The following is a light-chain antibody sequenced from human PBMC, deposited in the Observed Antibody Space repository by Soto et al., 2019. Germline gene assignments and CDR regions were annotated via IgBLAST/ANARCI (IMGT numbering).Light chain of an antibody. CDR2: WAS. CDR1: QSVLYISNQKNY. V-gene: IGKV4-1*01. J-gene: IGKJ4*01. CDR3: HQYLSSPVT. Sequence: DIVMTQSPDSLAVSLGERATINCKSSQSVLYISNQKNYLAWYQQKPGQPPKLLISWASTRESGVPDRFSGIGSGTHFTLTISSLQAEDVAVYYCHQYLSSPVTFGGGTKVEI.